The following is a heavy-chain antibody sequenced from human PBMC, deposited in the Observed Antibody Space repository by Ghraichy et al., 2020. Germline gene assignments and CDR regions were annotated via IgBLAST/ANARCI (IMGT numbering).Heavy chain of an antibody. CDR3: ATGGITELDY. V-gene: IGHV1-18*01. CDR1: GYTLPSYG. Sequence: ASVNVSCKASGYTLPSYGISWVRQAPGQGLEWMGWINIYAGNTVYAQNVQGRLTMTTDTSTNTANMELRRLTSDDTAVYYCATGGITELDYWGQGTLVTVSS. CDR2: INIYAGNT. J-gene: IGHJ4*02. D-gene: IGHD3-16*01.